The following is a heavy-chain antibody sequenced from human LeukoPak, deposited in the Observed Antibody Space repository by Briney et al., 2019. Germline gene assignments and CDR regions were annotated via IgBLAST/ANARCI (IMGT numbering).Heavy chain of an antibody. D-gene: IGHD3-10*01. J-gene: IGHJ4*02. Sequence: PGGSLRLSCAASGFTFSSYWMSWVRQAPGKGLEWVANMKQDGSEKYYVDSVKGRFTISRDNAKKSLYLQMNSLRADDTAVYYCALNGSPFDFWGQGTLVTVSS. CDR2: MKQDGSEK. V-gene: IGHV3-7*03. CDR1: GFTFSSYW. CDR3: ALNGSPFDF.